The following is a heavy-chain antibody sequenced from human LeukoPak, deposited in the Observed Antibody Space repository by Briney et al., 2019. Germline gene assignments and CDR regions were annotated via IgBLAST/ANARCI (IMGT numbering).Heavy chain of an antibody. J-gene: IGHJ4*02. CDR3: ARHRGGCDDRIDY. V-gene: IGHV4-39*01. D-gene: IGHD2-15*01. CDR2: IYYSGDT. CDR1: GGSMSSSSYY. Sequence: SETLSLTCTVSGGSMSSSSYYWGWIRQPPGKGLEWIGSIYYSGDTYYNPSLKSRVTISVDTSKNQFSLKLSSVTAADTALYYCARHRGGCDDRIDYWGQGTLVTVSS.